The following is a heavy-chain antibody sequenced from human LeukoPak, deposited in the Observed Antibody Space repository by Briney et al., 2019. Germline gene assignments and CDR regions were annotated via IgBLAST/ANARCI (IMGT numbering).Heavy chain of an antibody. D-gene: IGHD1-1*01. V-gene: IGHV4-39*07. CDR1: GGSISSSYYY. J-gene: IGHJ4*02. CDR3: ARGIKRSFDY. Sequence: SETLSLTCTVSGGSISSSYYYWGWIRQPPGKGLEWIGEINHSGSTNYNPSLKSRVTISVDTSKNQFSLKLSSVTAADTAVYYCARGIKRSFDYWGQGTLVTVSS. CDR2: INHSGST.